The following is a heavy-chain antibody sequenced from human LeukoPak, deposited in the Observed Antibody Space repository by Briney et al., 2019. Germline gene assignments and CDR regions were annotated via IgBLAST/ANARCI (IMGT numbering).Heavy chain of an antibody. CDR3: ARLPDSSGYYYAWFDP. Sequence: PGGSLRLSCAASGFTFKDSWMYWVRQAPGKGLVWVSCINGDGSDTNYVDSVRGRFTISRDNAKNSLYLQMNSLRAEDTAVYYCARLPDSSGYYYAWFDPWGQGTLVTVSS. J-gene: IGHJ5*02. CDR2: INGDGSDT. D-gene: IGHD3-22*01. CDR1: GFTFKDSW. V-gene: IGHV3-74*01.